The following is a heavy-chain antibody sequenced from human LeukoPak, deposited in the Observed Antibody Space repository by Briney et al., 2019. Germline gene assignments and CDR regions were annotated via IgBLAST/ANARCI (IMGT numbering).Heavy chain of an antibody. Sequence: GGSLRLSCAAPGFTFVDYVMHWVRQPPGKGLDLVSLLTGNGRSTYYADSVKGRFTISRDNSKNSLYLQMNSLKTEDTALYYCAKDNAYGSGSYYLHDAFDIWGQGTMVTVSS. CDR1: GFTFVDYV. D-gene: IGHD3-10*01. V-gene: IGHV3-43*02. CDR2: LTGNGRST. CDR3: AKDNAYGSGSYYLHDAFDI. J-gene: IGHJ3*02.